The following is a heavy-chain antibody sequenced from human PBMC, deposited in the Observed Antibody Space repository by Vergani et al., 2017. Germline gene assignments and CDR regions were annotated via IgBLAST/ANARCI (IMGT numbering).Heavy chain of an antibody. J-gene: IGHJ4*02. D-gene: IGHD6-13*01. CDR1: GYTFITSY. CDR2: ISPSGGST. CDR3: ATVWSAAAGTIFDY. V-gene: IGHV1-46*01. Sequence: QVQLVQSGPEMKKPGASVNISCKASGYTFITSYMHWVRQAPGHGLEWMGMISPSGGSTSYAQKFQGRVTMTEDTSTDTAYMELSSLRSEDTAVYYCATVWSAAAGTIFDYWGQGTLVTVSS.